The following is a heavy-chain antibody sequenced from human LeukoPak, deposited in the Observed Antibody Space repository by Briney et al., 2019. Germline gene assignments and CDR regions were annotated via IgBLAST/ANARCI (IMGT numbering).Heavy chain of an antibody. CDR2: ISGSGDST. D-gene: IGHD6-13*01. CDR1: GFTFINSA. CDR3: AKDLGQQLVSYYFDY. V-gene: IGHV3-23*01. J-gene: IGHJ4*02. Sequence: PGGSLRLSCAASGFTFINSAMNWVRQGPGKGLEWVSGISGSGDSTYYADSVKGRFTISRDNSKNTLYLQMNSLRAEDTAVYYCAKDLGQQLVSYYFDYWGQGTLVTVSS.